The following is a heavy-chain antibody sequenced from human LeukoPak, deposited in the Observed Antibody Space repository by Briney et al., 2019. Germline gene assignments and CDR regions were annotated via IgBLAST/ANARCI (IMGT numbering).Heavy chain of an antibody. CDR1: GGSVINTNW. CDR2: VHLDGRT. D-gene: IGHD4-17*01. V-gene: IGHV4-4*02. CDR3: ARQRTTVTIHGPFDY. J-gene: IGHJ4*02. Sequence: SSGTLSLTCGVSGGSVINTNWWTWVRQPPGKGLEWIGEVHLDGRTNYNPSLESRLTMSVDVSENQVSLKLTSVTAADTAVYYCARQRTTVTIHGPFDYWGQGTLVTVSS.